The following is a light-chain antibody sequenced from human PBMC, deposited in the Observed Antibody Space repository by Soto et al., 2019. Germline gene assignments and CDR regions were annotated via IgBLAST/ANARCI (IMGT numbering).Light chain of an antibody. V-gene: IGLV2-14*01. CDR2: DVS. CDR3: CSYTRSSTLI. J-gene: IGLJ2*01. CDR1: SSDVGGYNY. Sequence: QSALTQPASVSGSPGQWITISCTGTSSDVGGYNYVSWYQQHPGKAPKLMIYDVSNRPSGVSNRFSGSKSGNTASLTISGLQAEDEADYYCCSYTRSSTLIFGGGTKVTVL.